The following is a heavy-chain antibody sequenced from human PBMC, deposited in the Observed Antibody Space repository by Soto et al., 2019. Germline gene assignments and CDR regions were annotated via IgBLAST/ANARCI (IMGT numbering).Heavy chain of an antibody. V-gene: IGHV4-34*01. CDR2: INHSGYT. J-gene: IGHJ5*02. CDR3: ERGTMVRGPNWLDP. CDR1: GGSFSGYY. Sequence: SETLSLTCAVYGGSFSGYYWSWIRQPPGKGLEWIGEINHSGYTNYNPSLKSRVTISVDTSKNQFSLKLSSVTAADTAVYYCERGTMVRGPNWLDPWGLRTLVTVSS. D-gene: IGHD3-10*01.